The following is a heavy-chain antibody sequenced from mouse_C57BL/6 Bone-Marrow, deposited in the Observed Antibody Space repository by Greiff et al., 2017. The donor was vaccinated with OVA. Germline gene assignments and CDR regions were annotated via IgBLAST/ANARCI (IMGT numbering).Heavy chain of an antibody. Sequence: EVQLVESGGGLVKPGGSLKLSCAASGFTFSSYAMSWVRQTPEQRLEWVATISDGGSYTYYPDNVKGRFTISTDNATNTLYLHMVHRKSEDTAMYYCARVGYSYAMDYWGQGTSVTVSS. CDR2: ISDGGSYT. V-gene: IGHV5-4*01. J-gene: IGHJ4*01. CDR3: ARVGYSYAMDY. CDR1: GFTFSSYA. D-gene: IGHD2-12*01.